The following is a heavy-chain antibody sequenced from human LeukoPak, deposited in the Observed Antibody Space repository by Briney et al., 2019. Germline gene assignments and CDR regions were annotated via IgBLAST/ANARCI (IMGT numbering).Heavy chain of an antibody. J-gene: IGHJ4*02. CDR1: GFTFSDYY. V-gene: IGHV3-11*04. Sequence: PGGSLRLSCAASGFTFSDYYMSWIRQAPGKGLEWVSYISSSDSTIYYADSVKGRFTICRDNAKNSLYLQMNSLRAEDTAVYYCASVYDFWVLAYWGQGTLVTVSS. CDR3: ASVYDFWVLAY. D-gene: IGHD3-3*01. CDR2: ISSSDSTI.